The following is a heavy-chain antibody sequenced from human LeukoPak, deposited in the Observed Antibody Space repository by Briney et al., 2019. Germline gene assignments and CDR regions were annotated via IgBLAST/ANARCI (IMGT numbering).Heavy chain of an antibody. CDR2: IYHSGST. J-gene: IGHJ4*02. Sequence: SETLSLTCAVSGGSISSGGYSWSWIRQPPGKGLEWIGYIYHSGSTYYNPSLKSRVTISVDRSKNQFSLKLSSVTAADTAVYYCARGNYGDYGDFDYWGQGTLATVSS. D-gene: IGHD4-17*01. V-gene: IGHV4-30-2*01. CDR3: ARGNYGDYGDFDY. CDR1: GGSISSGGYS.